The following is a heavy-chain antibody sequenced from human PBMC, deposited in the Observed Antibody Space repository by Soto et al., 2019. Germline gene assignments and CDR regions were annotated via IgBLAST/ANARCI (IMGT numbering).Heavy chain of an antibody. J-gene: IGHJ6*02. Sequence: QVPLVESGGGVVQPGRSLRLSCGASGFKFRTYGMHWVRQAPGKGLEWVAVISYDGNNKDYADSVKGRFTISRDNSKNTSYLQMNSLRAEDTAVYYCAKGLVGYVFGVQDYYFGMDVWGQGTTVAVSS. CDR1: GFKFRTYG. CDR2: ISYDGNNK. CDR3: AKGLVGYVFGVQDYYFGMDV. D-gene: IGHD1-26*01. V-gene: IGHV3-30*18.